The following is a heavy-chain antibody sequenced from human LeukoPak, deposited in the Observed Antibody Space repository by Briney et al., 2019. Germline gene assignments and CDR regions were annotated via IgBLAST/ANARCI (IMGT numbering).Heavy chain of an antibody. D-gene: IGHD3-9*01. V-gene: IGHV3-30*18. CDR2: ISYDGSNK. J-gene: IGHJ3*02. CDR1: GFTFSSYG. Sequence: RGGSLRLSCGASGFTFSSYGMHWVRQAPGKGLEWVAVISYDGSNKYYADSVKGRFTISRDNSKNTLYLQMNSLRAEDTAVYYCANNLRYFDWSSPDDAFDIWGQGTMVTVSS. CDR3: ANNLRYFDWSSPDDAFDI.